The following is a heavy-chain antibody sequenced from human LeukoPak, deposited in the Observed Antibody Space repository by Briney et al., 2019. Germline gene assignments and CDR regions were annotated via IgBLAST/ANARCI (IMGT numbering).Heavy chain of an antibody. D-gene: IGHD3-16*02. J-gene: IGHJ4*02. V-gene: IGHV4-34*01. CDR2: INHSGST. CDR3: ARGLRYYDYVWGSYRYPQSRPYYFDY. CDR1: GGSFSGCY. Sequence: SETLSLTCAVYGGSFSGCYWSWIRQPPGKGLEWIGEINHSGSTNYNPSLKSRVTISVDTSKNQFSLKLSSVTAADTAVYYCARGLRYYDYVWGSYRYPQSRPYYFDYWGQGTLVTVSS.